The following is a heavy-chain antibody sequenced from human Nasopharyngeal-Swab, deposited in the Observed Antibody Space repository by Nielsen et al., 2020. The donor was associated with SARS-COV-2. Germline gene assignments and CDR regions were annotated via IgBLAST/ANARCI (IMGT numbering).Heavy chain of an antibody. J-gene: IGHJ6*03. D-gene: IGHD1-26*01. CDR1: GFTFNNYN. CDR3: ARIAGRGSIYYYYMDV. Sequence: GGSLRLSCAASGFTFNNYNFNWVRQAPGKGLEWVSSISSSSSYIYYADSVKGRFTISEDSAKNSLYLQMNSLRADDTAVYFCARIAGRGSIYYYYMDVWGTGTTVTVSS. V-gene: IGHV3-21*01. CDR2: ISSSSSYI.